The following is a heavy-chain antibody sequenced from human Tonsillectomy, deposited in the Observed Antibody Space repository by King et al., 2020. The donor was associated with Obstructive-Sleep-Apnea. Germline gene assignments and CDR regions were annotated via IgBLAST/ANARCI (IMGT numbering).Heavy chain of an antibody. CDR2: ISAYNGNT. CDR3: ARVPRGLYYDRSGYYYFFDY. Sequence: QLVQSGAEVKKPGASVKVSCKASGYTFTSYGISWVRQAPGQGLEWMGWISAYNGNTNYAQKLQGRVTMTTDTSTSTAYMELRSLRSDDTAVYYCARVPRGLYYDRSGYYYFFDYWGQGTLVTVSS. D-gene: IGHD3-22*01. V-gene: IGHV1-18*01. J-gene: IGHJ4*02. CDR1: GYTFTSYG.